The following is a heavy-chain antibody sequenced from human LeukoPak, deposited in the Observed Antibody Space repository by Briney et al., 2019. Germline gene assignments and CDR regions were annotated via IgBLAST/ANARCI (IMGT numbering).Heavy chain of an antibody. D-gene: IGHD1-1*01. Sequence: ASVKVSCKASGYTFISYAMHWVRQAPGQRLEWMGWINAGNGNTKYSQKFQGRVTITRDTSARTAYMELSSLRSEDTAVYYCARGSNWNDEGGWFDPWGQGTLVTVSS. CDR2: INAGNGNT. CDR3: ARGSNWNDEGGWFDP. J-gene: IGHJ5*02. CDR1: GYTFISYA. V-gene: IGHV1-3*01.